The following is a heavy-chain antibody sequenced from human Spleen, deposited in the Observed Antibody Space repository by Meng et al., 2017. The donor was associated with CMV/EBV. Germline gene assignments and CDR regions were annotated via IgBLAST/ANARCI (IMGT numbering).Heavy chain of an antibody. CDR2: ISGDNGNT. V-gene: IGHV1-18*01. J-gene: IGHJ3*02. Sequence: ASVKVSCKASGYTFTHYDITWVRQAPGQGLEWMGWISGDNGNTNYAQKLQDRVTVTTDTSTTTAYMELRSLRSDDTAVYYCARGYCSSTSCYSGAFDIWGQGTMVTVSS. D-gene: IGHD2-2*02. CDR3: ARGYCSSTSCYSGAFDI. CDR1: GYTFTHYD.